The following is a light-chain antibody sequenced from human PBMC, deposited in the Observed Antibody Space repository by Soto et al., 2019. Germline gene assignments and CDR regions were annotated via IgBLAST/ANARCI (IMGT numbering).Light chain of an antibody. CDR3: QQYNNWPPYT. CDR2: GAS. CDR1: QSVSSN. J-gene: IGKJ2*01. V-gene: IGKV3-15*01. Sequence: EIVMTQSPATLSVSPGERATLSCGASQSVSSNLAWYQQKPGQAPRLLIYGASTRATGIPARFSGSGSGTEFTLTISSLQSEDFAVYSCQQYNNWPPYTFGQGTKLEIK.